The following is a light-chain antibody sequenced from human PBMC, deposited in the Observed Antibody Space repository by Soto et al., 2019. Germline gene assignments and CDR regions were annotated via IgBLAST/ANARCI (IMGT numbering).Light chain of an antibody. CDR3: HQYQDYPWT. Sequence: DILMTQSPSTLSASVGDRVTITCRARQNINTYLAWYQQKPGKAPNLLIYSASVLQTGVPSMFSGSGSGREFTLTITSLQPDDSATYFCHQYQDYPWTLGQQTNLEIK. CDR1: QNINTY. J-gene: IGKJ1*01. CDR2: SAS. V-gene: IGKV1-5*03.